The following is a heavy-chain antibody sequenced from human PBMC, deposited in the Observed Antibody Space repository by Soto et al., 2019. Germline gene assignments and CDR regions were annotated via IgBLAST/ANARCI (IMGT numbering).Heavy chain of an antibody. Sequence: EVQLVESGGGLVQPGGSLRLSCAASGFTVSNNYMRWVRQAPGKGLEWVSLIYSGGATYYADSVKGRFTISRDNSKNTLYLQMNSLKAEDKSVYYCARDGTYNWVGGQGILVTVSS. CDR3: ARDGTYNWV. D-gene: IGHD1-1*01. CDR2: IYSGGAT. V-gene: IGHV3-66*01. J-gene: IGHJ4*02. CDR1: GFTVSNNY.